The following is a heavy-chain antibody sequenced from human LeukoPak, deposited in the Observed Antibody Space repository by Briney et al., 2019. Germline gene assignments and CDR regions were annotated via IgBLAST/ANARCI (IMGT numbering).Heavy chain of an antibody. D-gene: IGHD3-22*01. V-gene: IGHV4-59*01. CDR3: ARGSPPNYYDSSGPMGDAFDI. CDR1: GGSISSYY. Sequence: PSETLSLTCTVSGGSISSYYWSWIRQPPGKGLEGIGYIYYSGSTNYNPSLKSRVTISVDTSKNQFSLKLSSVTAADTAVYYCARGSPPNYYDSSGPMGDAFDIWGQGTMVTVSS. J-gene: IGHJ3*02. CDR2: IYYSGST.